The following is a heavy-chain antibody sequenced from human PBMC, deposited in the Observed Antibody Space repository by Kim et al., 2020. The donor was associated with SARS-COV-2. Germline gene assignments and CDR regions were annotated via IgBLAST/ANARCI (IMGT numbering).Heavy chain of an antibody. CDR2: IYPDDSNT. D-gene: IGHD6-19*01. CDR3: ARPRGWPNAFDF. Sequence: GESLKISCKASGYRFTDFWIGWVRQMPGKGLEWMGSIYPDDSNTKYNSSFQGQVIISADKSLTTAYLHWSSLKASDTAVYYCARPRGWPNAFDFWGQGTVVIVSS. CDR1: GYRFTDFW. J-gene: IGHJ3*01. V-gene: IGHV5-51*01.